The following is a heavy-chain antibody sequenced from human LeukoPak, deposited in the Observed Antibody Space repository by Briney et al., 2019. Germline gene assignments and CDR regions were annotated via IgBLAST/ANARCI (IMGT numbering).Heavy chain of an antibody. CDR2: IYYSGNT. CDR3: ARQTGSGLFILP. V-gene: IGHV4-34*01. J-gene: IGHJ4*02. Sequence: SETLSLTCAVYGGSFSGYYYTWIRQFPGKGLEWIGSIYYSGNTYYNASLRSQVSISIDTSKNQFSLRLISVTAADTAVYYCARQTGSGLFILPGGQGTLVTVSS. D-gene: IGHD3/OR15-3a*01. CDR1: GGSFSGYY.